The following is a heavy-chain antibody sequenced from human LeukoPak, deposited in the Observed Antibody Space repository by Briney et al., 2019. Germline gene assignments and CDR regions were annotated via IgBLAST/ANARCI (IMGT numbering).Heavy chain of an antibody. D-gene: IGHD3-10*01. J-gene: IGHJ4*02. CDR3: ASSPRNYYYSGSYHY. Sequence: PSETLSLTCGVSGGSFNSDDYYWNWIRQPPGRGLEWIGYIYYGGNTNYNPSLRSRVTISMDTSKNQFSLKVNSVTAADTAVYFCASSPRNYYYSGSYHYWGQGTLVTVSS. CDR1: GGSFNSDDYY. V-gene: IGHV4-61*08. CDR2: IYYGGNT.